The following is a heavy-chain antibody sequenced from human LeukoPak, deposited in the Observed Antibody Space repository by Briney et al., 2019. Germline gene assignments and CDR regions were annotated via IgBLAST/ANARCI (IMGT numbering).Heavy chain of an antibody. CDR3: AKVELPYGMDV. CDR2: ISGSGGIR. D-gene: IGHD1-7*01. CDR1: GFTFSSYA. V-gene: IGHV3-23*01. Sequence: GGSLRLSCAASGFTFSSYAMSWVRQGPGKGLEWVSEISGSGGIRYYADSVKGRFTISRDNSKNTLYLQMNSLRAEDTAVYYCAKVELPYGMDVWGQGTTVTVSS. J-gene: IGHJ6*02.